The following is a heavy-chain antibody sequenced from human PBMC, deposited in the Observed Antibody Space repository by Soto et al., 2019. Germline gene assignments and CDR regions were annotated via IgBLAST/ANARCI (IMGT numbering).Heavy chain of an antibody. V-gene: IGHV1-18*01. CDR3: ARDTYGDYEAFNYYYYYMDV. J-gene: IGHJ6*03. D-gene: IGHD4-17*01. Sequence: QVQLVQSGAEVKKPGASVKVSCKASGYTFTSYGISWVRQAPGQGLEWMGWISAYNGNTNYAQKLQGRVTMTTDTSTSTAYMVLSSLISYDTAVYYCARDTYGDYEAFNYYYYYMDVWVKGTTVTVSS. CDR2: ISAYNGNT. CDR1: GYTFTSYG.